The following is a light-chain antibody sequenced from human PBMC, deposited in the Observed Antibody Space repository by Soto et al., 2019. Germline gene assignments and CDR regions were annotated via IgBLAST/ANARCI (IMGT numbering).Light chain of an antibody. V-gene: IGKV1-5*01. CDR2: DAS. Sequence: IQMTQSPSTLSASVGDRDTITCRASQSISSWLAWYQQKPGKAPKLLIYDASSLESGVPSRFSGSGSGTEFTLTISSLQPDDFATDYCQQYNSYSLSFCGGTKVDIK. CDR1: QSISSW. CDR3: QQYNSYSLS. J-gene: IGKJ4*01.